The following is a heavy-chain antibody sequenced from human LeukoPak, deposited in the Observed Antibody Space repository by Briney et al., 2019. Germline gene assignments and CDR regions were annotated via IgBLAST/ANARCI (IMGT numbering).Heavy chain of an antibody. Sequence: PGGSLRLSCAASGFTVSSNYMSWVRQAPGKGLEWVSVIYSGGSTYYADSVKGRFTISRDNSKNTLYLQMNSLRAEDTAVYYCARSIAARNFDYWGQGTLVTVSS. CDR1: GFTVSSNY. D-gene: IGHD6-6*01. CDR2: IYSGGST. CDR3: ARSIAARNFDY. V-gene: IGHV3-53*01. J-gene: IGHJ4*02.